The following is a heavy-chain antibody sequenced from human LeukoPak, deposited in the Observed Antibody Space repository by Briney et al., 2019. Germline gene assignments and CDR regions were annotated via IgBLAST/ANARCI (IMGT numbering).Heavy chain of an antibody. Sequence: GGSLRLSCAASGFTFSSYSMNWVRQAPGKGLEWVSSISSSSSNIYYAGSVKGRFTISRDNAKNSLFLQMNSLRAEDTAVYYCARAPGYCSSTSCYVKVGDYYYGLDVWGQGTTVTVSS. V-gene: IGHV3-21*01. CDR3: ARAPGYCSSTSCYVKVGDYYYGLDV. CDR1: GFTFSSYS. D-gene: IGHD2-2*01. CDR2: ISSSSSNI. J-gene: IGHJ6*02.